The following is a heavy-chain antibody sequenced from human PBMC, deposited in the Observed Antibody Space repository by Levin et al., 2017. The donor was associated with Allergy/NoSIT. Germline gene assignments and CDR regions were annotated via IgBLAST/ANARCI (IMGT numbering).Heavy chain of an antibody. CDR3: ARPLGAAYYSYGKDG. V-gene: IGHV1-69*13. CDR2: IIPSFATT. CDR1: GGTFSSYA. J-gene: IGHJ6*02. Sequence: ASVKVSCRVSGGTFSSYAIYWVRQAPGQGLEWMGGIIPSFATTNNGQKFQGRVTITADESTSTAYMELSSLRSEDTAVYYCARPLGAAYYSYGKDGWGQGTTVTVSS. D-gene: IGHD6-13*01.